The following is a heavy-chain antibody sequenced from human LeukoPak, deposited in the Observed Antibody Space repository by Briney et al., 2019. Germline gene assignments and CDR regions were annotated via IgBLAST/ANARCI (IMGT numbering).Heavy chain of an antibody. CDR2: IYSGGST. Sequence: GGSLRLSCAASGFTVSSNYMSWVRQAPGKGLEWVSVIYSGGSTYYADSVKGRFTISRDNSKNTLYLQMNSLRAEDTAVYYCARHNDYVWGSYRYHPFGYWGQGTLVTVSS. CDR3: ARHNDYVWGSYRYHPFGY. J-gene: IGHJ4*02. CDR1: GFTVSSNY. D-gene: IGHD3-16*02. V-gene: IGHV3-53*01.